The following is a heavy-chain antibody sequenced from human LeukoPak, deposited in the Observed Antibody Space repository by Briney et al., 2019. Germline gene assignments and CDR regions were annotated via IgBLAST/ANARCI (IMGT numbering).Heavy chain of an antibody. CDR3: ARPMVRGGDYLH. CDR1: GGSISSGDYY. J-gene: IGHJ1*01. D-gene: IGHD4-17*01. CDR2: IYYSGST. V-gene: IGHV4-30-4*01. Sequence: SETLSLTCTVSGGSISSGDYYWSWIRQPPGKGLEWIGYIYYSGSTYYNPSLKSRVTISVDTSKNQFSLKLNSVTAADTAVYYCARPMVRGGDYLHWGQGTLVTVSS.